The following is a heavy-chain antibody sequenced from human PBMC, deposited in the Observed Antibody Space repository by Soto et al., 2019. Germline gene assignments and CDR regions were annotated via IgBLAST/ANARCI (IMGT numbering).Heavy chain of an antibody. CDR3: ARDLKPSTAVTLVVDC. J-gene: IGHJ4*02. D-gene: IGHD4-4*01. CDR2: IGGGDHDR. V-gene: IGHV3-23*01. CDR1: GFTFSIFA. Sequence: EVQLLESGGGLVQPGGSLRLSCAASGFTFSIFAMSWVRQAPGKGLEWVSSIGGGDHDRYYTDSVRGRFTISRDNSKNTVFLQMNSLRAEDTAIYYCARDLKPSTAVTLVVDCWGQGTLVTVSS.